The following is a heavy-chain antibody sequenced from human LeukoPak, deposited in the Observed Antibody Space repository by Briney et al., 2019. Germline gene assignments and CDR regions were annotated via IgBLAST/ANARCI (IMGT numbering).Heavy chain of an antibody. Sequence: PSETLSLTCTVSGGSISSYYWSWIRQPPGKGLEWIGYIYYSGSTNYNPSLKSRVTISVDTSKNQFSLKLSSVTAADTAVYYCARDSSSWSYYYMDVWGKGTTVTISS. D-gene: IGHD6-13*01. V-gene: IGHV4-59*01. CDR2: IYYSGST. CDR1: GGSISSYY. CDR3: ARDSSSWSYYYMDV. J-gene: IGHJ6*03.